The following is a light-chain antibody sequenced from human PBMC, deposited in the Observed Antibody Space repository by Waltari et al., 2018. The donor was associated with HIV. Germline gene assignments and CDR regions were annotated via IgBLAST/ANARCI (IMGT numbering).Light chain of an antibody. CDR1: QDVSNW. CDR3: QQYNSDFYT. CDR2: KVS. J-gene: IGKJ2*01. Sequence: DIQMTQSPATLSASIGDRVTITWRASQDVSNWLAWYQQKAGKAPKLLIYKVSILEYGIPSRFSGSGSGTRFTLIIDGLRPEDFATYYCQQYNSDFYTFGQGTKLEVK. V-gene: IGKV1-5*03.